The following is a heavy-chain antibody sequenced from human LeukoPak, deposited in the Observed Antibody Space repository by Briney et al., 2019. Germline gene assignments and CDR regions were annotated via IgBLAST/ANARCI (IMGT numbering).Heavy chain of an antibody. D-gene: IGHD6-6*01. Sequence: GGSLRLSCAASGFTFTSYGMHWVRQAPGKGLEWVVFITYDGRNQYYADSVKGRFTLSRDNSKNTLYLQMNSLRDEDTAMYYCAKGSSYYFDYWGQGTLVTVSS. CDR3: AKGSSYYFDY. CDR1: GFTFTSYG. J-gene: IGHJ4*02. CDR2: ITYDGRNQ. V-gene: IGHV3-30*02.